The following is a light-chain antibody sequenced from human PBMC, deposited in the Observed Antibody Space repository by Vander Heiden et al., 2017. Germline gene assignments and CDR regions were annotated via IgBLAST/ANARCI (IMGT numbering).Light chain of an antibody. J-gene: IGLJ2*01. CDR3: SSYTSSSTLV. CDR1: SSDVGGYNY. V-gene: IGLV2-14*01. CDR2: EVT. Sequence: QSALTQPASVSGSPGQSITISCTGTSSDVGGYNYVSWYQQHPGKGPKLMIFEVTHRPSGVSNRFSGSKSDNTASLTISGLQPDDEADYYCSSYTSSSTLVFGGGTKLTGL.